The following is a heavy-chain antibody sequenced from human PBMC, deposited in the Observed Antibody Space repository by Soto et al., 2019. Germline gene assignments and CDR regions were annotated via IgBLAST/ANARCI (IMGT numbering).Heavy chain of an antibody. CDR2: IYYSGST. CDR3: ARDRPNFPAPKSSSWYGGYYYKDV. D-gene: IGHD6-13*01. Sequence: PSETLSLTCTVSGGSISSGGYYWSWIRQHPGKGLEWIGYIYYSGSTYYNPSLKSRVTISVDTSKNQFSLKLSSVTAADTAVYYCARDRPNFPAPKSSSWYGGYYYKDVWGKGTTVTVSS. CDR1: GGSISSGGYY. V-gene: IGHV4-31*03. J-gene: IGHJ6*03.